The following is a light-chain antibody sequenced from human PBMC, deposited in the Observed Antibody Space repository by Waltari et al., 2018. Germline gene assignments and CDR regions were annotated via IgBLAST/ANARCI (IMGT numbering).Light chain of an antibody. V-gene: IGKV3-20*01. CDR2: GTS. Sequence: GTLSLSPGERATLSCRASQSVTSISLTWYQKKVGQAPRLLIYGTSSRATGIPDRFSGSGSGTEFTLTISRLEPEDFAVYYCQQYDGEVVTFGGGTKVEI. CDR1: QSVTSIS. CDR3: QQYDGEVVT. J-gene: IGKJ4*01.